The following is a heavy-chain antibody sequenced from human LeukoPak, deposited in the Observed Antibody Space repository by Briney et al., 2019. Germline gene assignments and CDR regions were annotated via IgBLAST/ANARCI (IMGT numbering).Heavy chain of an antibody. D-gene: IGHD5-12*01. Sequence: GGSLRLSCAASGFTFSSYGMHWVRQAPGKGLEWVAVIWYDGSNKYYADSVKGRFTISRDNSKDTLYLQMNSLRAEDTAVYYCARANTYDSNYYYGMDVWGKGTTVTVSS. CDR1: GFTFSSYG. V-gene: IGHV3-33*08. J-gene: IGHJ6*04. CDR2: IWYDGSNK. CDR3: ARANTYDSNYYYGMDV.